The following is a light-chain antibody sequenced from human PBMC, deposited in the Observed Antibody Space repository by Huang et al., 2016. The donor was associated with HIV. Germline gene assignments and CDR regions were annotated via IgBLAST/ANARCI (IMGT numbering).Light chain of an antibody. CDR2: LGS. CDR3: MQALQTPWT. J-gene: IGKJ1*01. CDR1: QSLLHSNGYNY. V-gene: IGKV2-28*01. Sequence: DIVMTQSPLSLPVTPGESASISCRSSQSLLHSNGYNYLNWYLQKPGQSPQLLVSLGSNRASGVPDRFSGSGSGTDFTLKISRVEAEDVGLYYCMQALQTPWTFGQWTKVEIK.